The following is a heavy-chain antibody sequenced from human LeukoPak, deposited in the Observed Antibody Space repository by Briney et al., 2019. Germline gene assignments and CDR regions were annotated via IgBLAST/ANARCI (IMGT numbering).Heavy chain of an antibody. CDR3: AREEGFYGSGSFDY. CDR1: GFTFSSYW. V-gene: IGHV3-7*01. D-gene: IGHD3-10*01. J-gene: IGHJ4*02. CDR2: IKQDGGEK. Sequence: PGGSLRLSCAASGFTFSSYWMSWVRQAPGKGLEWVASIKQDGGEKYYVDSVKGRFTISRDNAKNSLYLQMNSLRAEDTAVYYCAREEGFYGSGSFDYWGQGTLVTVSS.